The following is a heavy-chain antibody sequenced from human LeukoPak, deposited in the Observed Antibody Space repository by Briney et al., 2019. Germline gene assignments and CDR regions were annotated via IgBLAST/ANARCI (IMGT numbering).Heavy chain of an antibody. V-gene: IGHV1-69*05. J-gene: IGHJ6*04. CDR3: ARAMVRGDHMHQDV. CDR1: GGTFSSYA. Sequence: TVKVSCKASGGTFSSYAISWVRQAPGQGLEWMGGIIPIFGTANYAQKFQGRVTITTDESTSTAYMELSSLRSEDTAVYYCARAMVRGDHMHQDVWGKGTTVTVSS. D-gene: IGHD3-10*01. CDR2: IIPIFGTA.